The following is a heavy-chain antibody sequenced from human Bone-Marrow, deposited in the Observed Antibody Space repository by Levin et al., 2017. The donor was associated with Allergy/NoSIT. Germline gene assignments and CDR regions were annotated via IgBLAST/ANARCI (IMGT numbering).Heavy chain of an antibody. CDR3: ATDLTNAEWPHY. CDR2: FDPEDGET. Sequence: ASVKVSCKVSGYTLTELSMHWVRQAPGKGLEWMGGFDPEDGETIYAQKFQGRVTMTEDTSTDTAYMELSSLRSEDTAVYYCATDLTNAEWPHYWGQGTLVTVSS. D-gene: IGHD3-3*01. J-gene: IGHJ4*02. CDR1: GYTLTELS. V-gene: IGHV1-24*01.